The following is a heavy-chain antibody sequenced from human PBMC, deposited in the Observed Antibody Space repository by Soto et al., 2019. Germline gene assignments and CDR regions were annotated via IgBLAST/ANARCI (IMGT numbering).Heavy chain of an antibody. CDR3: ARDEITGLFDY. J-gene: IGHJ4*02. D-gene: IGHD2-8*02. CDR1: GGSFSGYY. Sequence: QVQLQQWGAGLLKPSETLSLTCAVYGGSFSGYYWTWIRQPPGTGLEWIGEINHSGSTNYNPSLKGRVTISVDTSKNQFSLKLTSVTAADPAVYYCARDEITGLFDYWGQGTLVTVSS. CDR2: INHSGST. V-gene: IGHV4-34*01.